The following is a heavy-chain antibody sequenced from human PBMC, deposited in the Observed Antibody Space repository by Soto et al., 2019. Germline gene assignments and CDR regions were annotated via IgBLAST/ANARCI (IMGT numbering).Heavy chain of an antibody. D-gene: IGHD6-13*01. CDR1: GFTFSSYW. Sequence: PGGSLRLSCAASGFTFSSYWMHWVRQAPGKGLVWVSRINSDGSSTGYADSVKGRFTISRDNAKNTLYLQMNSLRAEDTAVYYCARDWDSSSWYAVYYYYGMDVWGQGTTVTVSS. V-gene: IGHV3-74*01. CDR2: INSDGSST. J-gene: IGHJ6*02. CDR3: ARDWDSSSWYAVYYYYGMDV.